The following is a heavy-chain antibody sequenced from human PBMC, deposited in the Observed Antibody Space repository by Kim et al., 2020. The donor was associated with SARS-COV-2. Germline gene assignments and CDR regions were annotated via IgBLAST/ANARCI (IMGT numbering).Heavy chain of an antibody. CDR2: INPNSGGT. D-gene: IGHD6-19*01. Sequence: ASVKVSCKASGYTFTGYYLHWVRQAPGQGLEWMGWINPNSGGTNYAQNFQGWVTMTRDTSISTAYMELSRLRSDDTAVYFCARGGKYSSGCGDYWGQGTLVTVSS. CDR3: ARGGKYSSGCGDY. CDR1: GYTFTGYY. J-gene: IGHJ4*02. V-gene: IGHV1-2*04.